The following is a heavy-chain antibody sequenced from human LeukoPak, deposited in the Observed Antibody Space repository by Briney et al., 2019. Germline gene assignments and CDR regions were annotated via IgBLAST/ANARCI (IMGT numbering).Heavy chain of an antibody. J-gene: IGHJ4*02. Sequence: EASVKVSCKASGYTFTSYGISWVRQAPGQGLEWMGWISAYNGNTNYAQKLQGRVTMTTDTSTSTAYMELRSLRSDDTAVYYCARDYYDSSGHNYFDYWGQGTLVTVSS. CDR1: GYTFTSYG. CDR3: ARDYYDSSGHNYFDY. D-gene: IGHD3-22*01. V-gene: IGHV1-18*01. CDR2: ISAYNGNT.